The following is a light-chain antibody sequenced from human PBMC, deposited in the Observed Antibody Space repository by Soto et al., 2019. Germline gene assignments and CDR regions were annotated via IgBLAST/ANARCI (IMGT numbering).Light chain of an antibody. V-gene: IGKV3-15*01. J-gene: IGKJ4*01. Sequence: EIVMTQSPATLSVSPGERATLSCRASQSVSSNLAWYQQKPGQTPKLLIYVASTRATGIPARFSGSGSGTEFTLTISSLQSEDFGVYYCQQYNVSPLTFGGGTKVEFK. CDR2: VAS. CDR3: QQYNVSPLT. CDR1: QSVSSN.